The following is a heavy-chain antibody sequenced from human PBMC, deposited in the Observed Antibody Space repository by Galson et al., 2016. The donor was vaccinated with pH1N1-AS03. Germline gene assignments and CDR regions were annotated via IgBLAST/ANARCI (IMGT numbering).Heavy chain of an antibody. J-gene: IGHJ6*02. CDR3: AKAVAGSLNLYYYYGADV. Sequence: CAASGFPFSGYWITWVRQAAGKGLEWVASIKQDGSDKHYVDSVKGRFTISKDNAKNSLYLQMNSLRPEDTAMYYCAKAVAGSLNLYYYYGADVWGQGTTVTVSS. V-gene: IGHV3-7*03. D-gene: IGHD6-19*01. CDR1: GFPFSGYW. CDR2: IKQDGSDK.